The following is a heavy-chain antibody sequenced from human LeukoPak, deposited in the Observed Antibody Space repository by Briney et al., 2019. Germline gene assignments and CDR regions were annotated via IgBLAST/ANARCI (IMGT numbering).Heavy chain of an antibody. CDR3: ARTRGDSRFIDY. CDR2: IWYDGSNK. J-gene: IGHJ4*02. V-gene: IGHV3-33*08. D-gene: IGHD3-22*01. CDR1: GFTFSTYW. Sequence: GGSLRLSCAASGFTFSTYWMSWVRQAPGKGLEWVAVIWYDGSNKYYADSVKGRFTISRDNSKNTLYLQMNSLRAEDTAVYYCARTRGDSRFIDYWGQGTLVTVSS.